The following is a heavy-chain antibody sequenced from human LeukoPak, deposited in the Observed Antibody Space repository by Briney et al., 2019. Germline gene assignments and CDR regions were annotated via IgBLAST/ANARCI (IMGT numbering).Heavy chain of an antibody. D-gene: IGHD6-19*01. J-gene: IGHJ4*02. CDR2: IYPGDSDT. V-gene: IGHV5-51*01. Sequence: GESLKISCKGSGYSFTSYWIGWVRQMPGKGLEWMGIIYPGDSDTRYSPSFQGQVTISADKSISTAYLQWSSLKASDTAMYYCARALGYSSGWYYYFDYWGQGTLVTVSS. CDR3: ARALGYSSGWYYYFDY. CDR1: GYSFTSYW.